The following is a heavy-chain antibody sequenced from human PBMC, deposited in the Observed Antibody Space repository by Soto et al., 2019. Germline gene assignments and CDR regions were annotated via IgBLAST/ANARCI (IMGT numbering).Heavy chain of an antibody. CDR1: GYSFTKYW. J-gene: IGHJ3*02. CDR2: INPGDSDT. D-gene: IGHD3-22*01. V-gene: IGHV5-51*01. CDR3: ATNPWGVYYDSRPPDALDI. Sequence: GESLKISCKASGYSFTKYWIAWVRQMPGKGLEWMGIINPGDSDTRYSPSFQGQVTISADESITTAYLQWRSLKASDTSMYYCATNPWGVYYDSRPPDALDIGGQGKVV.